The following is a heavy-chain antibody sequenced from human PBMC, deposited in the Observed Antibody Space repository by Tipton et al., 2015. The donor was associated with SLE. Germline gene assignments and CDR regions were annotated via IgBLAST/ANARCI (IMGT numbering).Heavy chain of an antibody. J-gene: IGHJ4*02. Sequence: TLSLTCAVSGYSISSGYYWGWIRQPPGKGLEWIGYIYYSGSTNYNPSLKSRVTISVDTSKNQFSLKLSSVTAADTAVYYCARMGIASAGTVYWGQGTLVTVSS. D-gene: IGHD6-13*01. CDR3: ARMGIASAGTVY. CDR2: IYYSGST. CDR1: GYSISSGYY. V-gene: IGHV4-61*01.